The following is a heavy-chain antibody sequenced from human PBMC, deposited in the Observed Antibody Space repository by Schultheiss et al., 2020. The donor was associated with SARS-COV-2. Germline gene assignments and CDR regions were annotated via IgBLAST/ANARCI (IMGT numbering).Heavy chain of an antibody. J-gene: IGHJ4*02. CDR1: GYSFSIYW. CDR2: LYPGDSDT. V-gene: IGHV5-51*01. Sequence: GGSLRLSCKASGYSFSIYWIGWVRQMPGKGLEWMGILYPGDSDTRYSPSFQGQVTISADKSISTAYLQWSSLKASDTAMYYCAKAFMGQWLVPFDYWGQGTLVTVSS. D-gene: IGHD6-19*01. CDR3: AKAFMGQWLVPFDY.